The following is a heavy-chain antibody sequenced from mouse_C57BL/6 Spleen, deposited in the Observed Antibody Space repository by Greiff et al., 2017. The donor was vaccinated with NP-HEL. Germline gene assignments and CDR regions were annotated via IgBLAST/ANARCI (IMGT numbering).Heavy chain of an antibody. Sequence: VQLQQSGAELARPGASVKLSCEASGYTFTSYGISWVKQRTGQGLEWIGEIYPRSGNTYYNEKFKGKATLTADNSSSTAYMELRSLTSEDSAVYFCARSYYGSLYYAMDYWGQGTSVTVSS. J-gene: IGHJ4*01. D-gene: IGHD1-1*01. CDR3: ARSYYGSLYYAMDY. V-gene: IGHV1-81*01. CDR1: GYTFTSYG. CDR2: IYPRSGNT.